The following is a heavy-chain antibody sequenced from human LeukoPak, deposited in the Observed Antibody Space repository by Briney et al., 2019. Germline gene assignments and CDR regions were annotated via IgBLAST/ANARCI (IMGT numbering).Heavy chain of an antibody. CDR3: AKDEEWLSLDY. D-gene: IGHD3-3*01. Sequence: GRSLRLSCAASGFTFSSYVMHGVRQAPGKGLEGVAVISYDGSNKYYADSVKGRFTISRDNSKNTLYLQMNSLRAEDTAVYYCAKDEEWLSLDYWGQGTLVTVSS. CDR2: ISYDGSNK. CDR1: GFTFSSYV. J-gene: IGHJ4*02. V-gene: IGHV3-30*18.